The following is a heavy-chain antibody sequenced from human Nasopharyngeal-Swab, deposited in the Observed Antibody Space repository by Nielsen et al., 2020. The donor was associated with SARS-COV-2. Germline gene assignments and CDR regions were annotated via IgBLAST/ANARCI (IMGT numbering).Heavy chain of an antibody. CDR3: ATSAPYCSSTSCSYWFDP. CDR2: FDPEDGET. V-gene: IGHV1-24*01. D-gene: IGHD2-2*01. Sequence: ASVKVSCKVSGYTLTELSMHWVRQAPAKGLEWMGGFDPEDGETIYAQRFQGRVTMTEDTSTDTAYMELSSLRSEDTAVYYCATSAPYCSSTSCSYWFDPWGQGTLVTVSS. J-gene: IGHJ5*02. CDR1: GYTLTELS.